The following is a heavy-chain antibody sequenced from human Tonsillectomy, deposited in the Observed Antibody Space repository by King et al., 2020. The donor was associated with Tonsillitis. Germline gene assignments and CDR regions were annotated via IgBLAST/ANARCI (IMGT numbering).Heavy chain of an antibody. V-gene: IGHV3-49*04. CDR3: TREVWYFSYYYGMDV. D-gene: IGHD3-16*01. CDR2: IRSKRYGGTT. Sequence: EVQLVESGGGLVQPGRSLRVSCTASGFTFGDDAMSWVRQAPGKGLEWVGFIRSKRYGGTTEYAASVTGRFTISRDDSKNIVYLQMNSLKTEDTAVYYCTREVWYFSYYYGMDVWGQGTTVTVSS. CDR1: GFTFGDDA. J-gene: IGHJ6*02.